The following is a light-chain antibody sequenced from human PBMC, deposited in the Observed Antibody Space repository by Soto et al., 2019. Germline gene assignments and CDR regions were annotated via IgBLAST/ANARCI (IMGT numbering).Light chain of an antibody. CDR3: TTWDDRFMVVV. V-gene: IGLV2-14*01. CDR1: SSDIGGHND. CDR2: GVS. Sequence: QSALTQPASVSGSPGQSITISCTGTSSDIGGHNDVSWYQQHPGKAPKLLIYGVSNRPSGVSNRFSASKSGNTASLTISGLQAEDEAYYYCTTWDDRFMVVVFGGGTKLTVL. J-gene: IGLJ2*01.